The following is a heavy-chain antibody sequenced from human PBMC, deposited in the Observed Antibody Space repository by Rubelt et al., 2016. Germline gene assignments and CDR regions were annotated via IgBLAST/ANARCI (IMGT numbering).Heavy chain of an antibody. CDR3: AMVTYTGNYGRGWFDP. V-gene: IGHV4-59*08. J-gene: IGHJ5*02. D-gene: IGHD1-1*01. CDR2: ISYSGST. Sequence: QVQLQESGPGLVKPSETLSLTCTVSGGSISVYYWSWIRQPPGKGLEWIGYISYSGSTNYNPSLKSRVTISVDTSKNQFSLKLSSVTAAGTAVYYCAMVTYTGNYGRGWFDPWGQGTLVTVSS. CDR1: GGSISVYY.